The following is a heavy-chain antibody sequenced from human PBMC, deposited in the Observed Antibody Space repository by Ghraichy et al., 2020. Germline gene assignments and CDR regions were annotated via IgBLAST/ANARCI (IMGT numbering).Heavy chain of an antibody. CDR3: ARGRSITIFGPKYYFDY. CDR2: INHSGST. Sequence: SETLSLTCAVYGGSFSGYYWSWIRQPPGKGLEWIGEINHSGSTNYNPSLKSRVTISVDTSKNQFSLKLSSVTAADTAVYYCARGRSITIFGPKYYFDYWGQGTLVTVSS. CDR1: GGSFSGYY. V-gene: IGHV4-34*01. J-gene: IGHJ4*02. D-gene: IGHD3-3*01.